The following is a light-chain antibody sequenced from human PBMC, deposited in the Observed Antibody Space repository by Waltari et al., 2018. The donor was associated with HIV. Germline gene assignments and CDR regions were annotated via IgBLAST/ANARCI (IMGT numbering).Light chain of an antibody. V-gene: IGKV3-11*01. CDR3: QHRSSWPRGT. Sequence: EIVLTQSPAPLSLSPGERATLPCRASQRISSYLAWYQQKPGQAPRLLIYDASNRATGIPARFSGSGSATDFTLTISSLEPEDFAVYYCQHRSSWPRGTFGQGTKLEIK. J-gene: IGKJ2*01. CDR1: QRISSY. CDR2: DAS.